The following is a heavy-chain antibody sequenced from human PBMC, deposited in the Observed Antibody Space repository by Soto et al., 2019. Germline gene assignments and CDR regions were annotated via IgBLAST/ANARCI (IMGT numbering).Heavy chain of an antibody. CDR1: GFTFSSYS. D-gene: IGHD3-22*01. J-gene: IGHJ3*02. V-gene: IGHV3-48*02. Sequence: GGSLRLSCAASGFTFSSYSMNWVRQAPGKGLEWVSYISSSSSTIYYADSVKGRFTISRDNAKNSLYLQMNSLRDEDTAVYYCARGATYYVDSSGYWTHDVFDIWGQGSMVTVSS. CDR2: ISSSSSTI. CDR3: ARGATYYVDSSGYWTHDVFDI.